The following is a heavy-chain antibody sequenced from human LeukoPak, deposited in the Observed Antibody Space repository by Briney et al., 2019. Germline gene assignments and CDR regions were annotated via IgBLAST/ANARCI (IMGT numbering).Heavy chain of an antibody. CDR1: GFTFSSYA. CDR2: ISGSGGST. J-gene: IGHJ4*02. Sequence: GGSLRLSCAASGFTFSSYAMSWVRQAPGKGLEWVSAISGSGGSTYYADSVKGRFTISRDNSKNTLYLQMNSLRAEDTAVYYCAKAGTTVTTPTWGYFDYWGQGTLVTVSS. CDR3: AKAGTTVTTPTWGYFDY. D-gene: IGHD4-17*01. V-gene: IGHV3-23*01.